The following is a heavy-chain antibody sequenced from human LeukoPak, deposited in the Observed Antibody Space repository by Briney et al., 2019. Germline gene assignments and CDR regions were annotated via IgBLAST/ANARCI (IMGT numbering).Heavy chain of an antibody. Sequence: PGGSLRLSCAASGFAFSRNSMNWVRQAPGKGLEWVSYISGSSSTIYYADSVKGRFTISRDNAKNSLYLQMNSLRAEGTAVYYCARAISSGLYVGWYFDLWGRGTLVTVSS. J-gene: IGHJ2*01. V-gene: IGHV3-48*04. D-gene: IGHD6-19*01. CDR2: ISGSSSTI. CDR3: ARAISSGLYVGWYFDL. CDR1: GFAFSRNS.